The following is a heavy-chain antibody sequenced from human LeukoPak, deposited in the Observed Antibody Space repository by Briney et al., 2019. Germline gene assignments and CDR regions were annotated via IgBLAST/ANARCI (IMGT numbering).Heavy chain of an antibody. D-gene: IGHD1-26*01. J-gene: IGHJ4*02. CDR2: ISSSSSTI. V-gene: IGHV3-48*01. Sequence: GGSLRLSCAASGFTFSSYSMNWVRQAPGKGLEWVSYISSSSSTIYYADSVKGRFTISRDNAKNSLYLQMNSLRAEDTAVYYCARDWEGWDYWGQRTLVTVSS. CDR3: ARDWEGWDY. CDR1: GFTFSSYS.